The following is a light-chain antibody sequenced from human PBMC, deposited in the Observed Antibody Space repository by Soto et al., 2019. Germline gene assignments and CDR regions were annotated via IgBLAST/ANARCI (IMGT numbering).Light chain of an antibody. V-gene: IGKV3-20*01. CDR3: QQYSKWPIT. CDR2: AAS. Sequence: DMVLTQSPGTLSLSPGERATLSCRASRSFASSYLGWYQQKPGQAPRLLLYAASKRATGIPDRFSGSGSGTDFTLTINRLEPEDSAVYYCQQYSKWPITFGQGTRLEIK. J-gene: IGKJ5*01. CDR1: RSFASSY.